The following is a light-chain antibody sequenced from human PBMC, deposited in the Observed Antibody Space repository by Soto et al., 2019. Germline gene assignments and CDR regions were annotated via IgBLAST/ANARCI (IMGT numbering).Light chain of an antibody. CDR2: GAS. Sequence: PGERATLPCRASQSVRNNYLAWYQQRPGQAPRLLISGASTRAPGIPARFSGSGSGTNFTLSISGLQSEDFAVYYCQQYIDWPLYTFGQGTKVDIK. CDR3: QQYIDWPLYT. V-gene: IGKV3-15*01. J-gene: IGKJ2*01. CDR1: QSVRNN.